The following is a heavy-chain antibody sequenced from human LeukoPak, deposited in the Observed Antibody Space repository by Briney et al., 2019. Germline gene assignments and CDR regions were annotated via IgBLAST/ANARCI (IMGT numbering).Heavy chain of an antibody. CDR2: INTNTGNP. CDR1: GYTFTGYY. J-gene: IGHJ5*02. CDR3: ARGGSGWSNWFDP. V-gene: IGHV7-4-1*02. D-gene: IGHD6-19*01. Sequence: ASVKVSCKASGYTFTGYYMHWVRQAPGQGLEWMGWINTNTGNPTYAQGFTGRFVFSLDTSVSTAYLQISSLKAEDTAVYYCARGGSGWSNWFDPWGQGTLVTVSS.